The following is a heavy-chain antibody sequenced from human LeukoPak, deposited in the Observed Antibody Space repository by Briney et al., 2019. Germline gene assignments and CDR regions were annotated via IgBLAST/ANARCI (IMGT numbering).Heavy chain of an antibody. CDR2: ISGSGGDT. V-gene: IGHV3-23*01. D-gene: IGHD3-22*01. J-gene: IGHJ4*02. CDR3: AKDQNYESSGYYGGFDC. CDR1: GFSFSSHV. Sequence: PGGSLRLSCAASGFSFSSHVMHWVRQAPGKGLEWVSGISGSGGDTYHADSVKGRFTISRDNSKNTLNLQMNSLRAEDTALYYCAKDQNYESSGYYGGFDCWAQGTPVTVSS.